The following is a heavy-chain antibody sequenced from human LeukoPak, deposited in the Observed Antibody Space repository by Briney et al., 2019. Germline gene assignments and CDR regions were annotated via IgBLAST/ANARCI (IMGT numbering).Heavy chain of an antibody. CDR1: GYSISSGYY. CDR2: IYHSGST. J-gene: IGHJ4*02. Sequence: SETLSLTCTVSGYSISSGYYWGWIRQPPGKGLEWIGSIYHSGSTYYNPSLKSRVTISVDTSKNQFSLNLSSVTAADTAVYYCARYCTNGVCFGYWGQGTLVTVSS. CDR3: ARYCTNGVCFGY. D-gene: IGHD2-8*01. V-gene: IGHV4-38-2*02.